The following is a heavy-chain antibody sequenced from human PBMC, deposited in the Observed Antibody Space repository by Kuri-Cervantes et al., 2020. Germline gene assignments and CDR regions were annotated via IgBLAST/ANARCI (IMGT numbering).Heavy chain of an antibody. CDR1: GGSISSSSYY. CDR2: IYYSGST. CDR3: ARRGRGRIYYYYGMDV. Sequence: SETLSLTCTASGGSISSSSYYWGWIRQPPGKGLEWIGSIYYSGSTYYNPSLKSRVTISVDTSKNQFSLKLSSVTAADTAVYYCARRGRGRIYYYYGMDVWGQGTTVTVSS. V-gene: IGHV4-39*01. D-gene: IGHD1-26*01. J-gene: IGHJ6*02.